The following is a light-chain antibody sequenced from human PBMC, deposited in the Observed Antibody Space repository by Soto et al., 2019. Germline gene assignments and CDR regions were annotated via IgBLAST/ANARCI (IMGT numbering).Light chain of an antibody. Sequence: QSALNQPPSASGSPGQSVTISCTGTSSDVGGYNYVSWYQQHPGKAPKLMIYEVSKRPSGVPDRFSGSKSGNTASLTVSGLQAEDEADYYCSSYAGSNRVVFGGGTQLTVL. J-gene: IGLJ2*01. CDR2: EVS. CDR1: SSDVGGYNY. V-gene: IGLV2-8*01. CDR3: SSYAGSNRVV.